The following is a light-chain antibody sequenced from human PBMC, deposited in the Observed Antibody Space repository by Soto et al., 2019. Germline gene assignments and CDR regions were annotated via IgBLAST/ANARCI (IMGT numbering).Light chain of an antibody. CDR2: EGT. Sequence: QSALTQPASVSGSPGQSLTISCTGTSSDIGSYNLVSWYQHHPGKAPKLLICEGTERPSGVSNRFSGSRSGNTASLTISGLQAEDEADYYCCSFAGSGTQYVFGTGTKLTVL. J-gene: IGLJ1*01. V-gene: IGLV2-23*01. CDR1: SSDIGSYNL. CDR3: CSFAGSGTQYV.